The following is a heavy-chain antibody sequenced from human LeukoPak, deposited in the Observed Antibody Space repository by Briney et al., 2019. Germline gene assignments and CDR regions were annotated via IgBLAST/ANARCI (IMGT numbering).Heavy chain of an antibody. Sequence: GGSLRLSCAASGFTFSSYWMTWVRQAPGKGLEWVAKINQGGSDKYYVDSVRGRFTISRDAKNSLFLQMNSLRAEDTAVYFCARDKGYSTFDYWGQGTLVTVSS. V-gene: IGHV3-7*04. J-gene: IGHJ4*02. CDR1: GFTFSSYW. D-gene: IGHD6-13*01. CDR2: INQGGSDK. CDR3: ARDKGYSTFDY.